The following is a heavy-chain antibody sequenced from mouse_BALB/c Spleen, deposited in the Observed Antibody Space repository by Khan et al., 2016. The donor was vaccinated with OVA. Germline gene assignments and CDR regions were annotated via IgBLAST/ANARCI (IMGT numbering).Heavy chain of an antibody. CDR1: GYTFTTYW. CDR3: TRDRIDY. J-gene: IGHJ2*01. V-gene: IGHV1-7*01. CDR2: INPTSGYT. Sequence: QVQLKDSGAELAKPGASVKMSCKASGYTFTTYWMHWVKQRPGQGLEWIGYINPTSGYTDYNERFKDKATLSADKSSITAYMQLSSLTSEDSAVYYCTRDRIDYWGQGTTLTVSS.